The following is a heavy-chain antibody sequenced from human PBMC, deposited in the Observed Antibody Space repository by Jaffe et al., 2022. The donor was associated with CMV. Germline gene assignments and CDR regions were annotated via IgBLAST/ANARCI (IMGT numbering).Heavy chain of an antibody. J-gene: IGHJ5*02. CDR3: ARGYCSSTSCYSDFWFDP. D-gene: IGHD2-2*01. CDR1: GGTFSSYA. Sequence: QVQLVQSGAEVKKPGSSVKVSCKASGGTFSSYAISWVRQAPGQGLEWMGGIIPIFGTANYAQKFQGRVTITADESTSTAYMELSSLRSEDTAVYYCARGYCSSTSCYSDFWFDPWGQGTLVTVSS. CDR2: IIPIFGTA. V-gene: IGHV1-69*01.